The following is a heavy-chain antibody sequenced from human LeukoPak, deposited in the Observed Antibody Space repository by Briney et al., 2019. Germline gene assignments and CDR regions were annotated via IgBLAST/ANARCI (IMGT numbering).Heavy chain of an antibody. D-gene: IGHD6-13*01. CDR2: ISAYNANT. V-gene: IGHV1-18*01. J-gene: IGHJ4*02. CDR1: GYTFPTYG. CDR3: ARDLSLAAAGVDY. Sequence: GASVKVSCKASGYTFPTYGISWVRQAPGQGLEWMGWISAYNANTNYAQKLQGRVTMTIDTSTSTAYMELRSLRSGDTAVYYCARDLSLAAAGVDYWGQGTLVTVSS.